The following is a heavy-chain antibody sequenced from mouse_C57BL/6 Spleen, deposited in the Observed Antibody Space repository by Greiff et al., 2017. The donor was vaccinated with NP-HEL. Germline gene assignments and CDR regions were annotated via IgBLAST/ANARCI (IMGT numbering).Heavy chain of an antibody. V-gene: IGHV1-76*01. D-gene: IGHD1-1*01. CDR3: DYYGTLFDY. J-gene: IGHJ2*01. CDR2: IYPGSGNT. CDR1: GYTFTDYY. Sequence: QVQLKESGAELVRPGASVKLSCKASGYTFTDYYINWVKQRPGQGLEWIARIYPGSGNTYYNEKFKGKATLTAEKSSSTAYMQLSSLTSEDSAVYFCDYYGTLFDYWGQGTTLTVSS.